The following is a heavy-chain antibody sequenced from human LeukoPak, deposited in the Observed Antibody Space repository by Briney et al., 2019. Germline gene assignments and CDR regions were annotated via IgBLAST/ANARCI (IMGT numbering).Heavy chain of an antibody. CDR3: ARDRSSYGYDNWFDP. Sequence: QPGGSLRLSCAASGFTFSSYWMSWVRQAPGKGLEWVANIKQDGSEKYYVDSVKGRFTISRDNAKNSLYLQMNSLRAEDTAVYYCARDRSSYGYDNWFDPWGQGTLVTVSS. CDR2: IKQDGSEK. CDR1: GFTFSSYW. V-gene: IGHV3-7*01. J-gene: IGHJ5*02. D-gene: IGHD5-18*01.